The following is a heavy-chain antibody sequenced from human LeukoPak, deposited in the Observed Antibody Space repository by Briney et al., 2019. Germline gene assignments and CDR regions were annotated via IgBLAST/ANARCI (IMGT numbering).Heavy chain of an antibody. V-gene: IGHV3-21*01. CDR3: VRRGPNNSGLDY. Sequence: PRGSLRLSCAASGFTFSSYTLKWVRQAPGKGLEWVASITSTSTYIYYADSVQGRFAVSRDNAKNSLYLQMNSLRAEDTAVFYCVRRGPNNSGLDYWGQGTLVTVSS. J-gene: IGHJ4*02. D-gene: IGHD5-12*01. CDR2: ITSTSTYI. CDR1: GFTFSSYT.